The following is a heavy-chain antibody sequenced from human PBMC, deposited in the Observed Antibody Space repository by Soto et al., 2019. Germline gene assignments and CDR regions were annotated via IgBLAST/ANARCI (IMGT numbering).Heavy chain of an antibody. V-gene: IGHV1-2*04. D-gene: IGHD5-18*01. CDR3: ARDDGLRGYSYGKLRSFNYYYYGMDV. J-gene: IGHJ6*02. CDR1: GYTFTGYY. Sequence: GASVKVSCKASGYTFTGYYMHWVRQAPGQGLEWMGWINPNSGGTNYAQKFQGWVTMTRDTSISTAYMELSRLRSDDTAVYYCARDDGLRGYSYGKLRSFNYYYYGMDVWGQGTTVTVSS. CDR2: INPNSGGT.